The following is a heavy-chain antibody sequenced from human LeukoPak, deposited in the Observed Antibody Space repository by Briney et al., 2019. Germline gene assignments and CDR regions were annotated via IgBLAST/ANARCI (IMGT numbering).Heavy chain of an antibody. CDR1: GFTFSSYS. D-gene: IGHD2-2*01. Sequence: PGGSLRLSCAASGFTFSSYSMNWVRQAPGKGLEWVSSISSSSSYIYYADLVKGRFTISRDNAKNSLYLQMNSLRAEDTAVYYCARFLGSTSKLAPEVWGQGTLVTVSS. CDR2: ISSSSSYI. V-gene: IGHV3-21*04. CDR3: ARFLGSTSKLAPEV. J-gene: IGHJ4*02.